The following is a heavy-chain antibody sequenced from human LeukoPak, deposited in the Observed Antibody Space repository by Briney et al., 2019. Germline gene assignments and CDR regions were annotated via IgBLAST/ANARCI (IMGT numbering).Heavy chain of an antibody. J-gene: IGHJ4*02. V-gene: IGHV1-2*06. Sequence: APVKVSCKASGYTFTGYYMHGVRQAPGQGLEWMGRINPNSGGTNYAQKFQGSVTMTRDTSITTAYMELSRLRSDDTAVYSCARDPSYSYDSSGYPAGYWGQGTLVTVSS. CDR1: GYTFTGYY. D-gene: IGHD3-22*01. CDR2: INPNSGGT. CDR3: ARDPSYSYDSSGYPAGY.